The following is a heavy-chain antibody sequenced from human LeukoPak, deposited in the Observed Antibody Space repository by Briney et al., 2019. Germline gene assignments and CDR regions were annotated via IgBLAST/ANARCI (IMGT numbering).Heavy chain of an antibody. CDR1: GYTFINHG. D-gene: IGHD6-19*01. J-gene: IGHJ6*03. V-gene: IGHV1-18*01. CDR3: ARDFRAVAGDYYYYYMDV. Sequence: ASVKVSCKASGYTFINHGINWVRQAPGQGLEWMGWISNYNGNTNYAEKVQGRVTMTEDTSTDTAYMELSRLKSDDTAVYYCARDFRAVAGDYYYYYMDVWGKGTTVTVSS. CDR2: ISNYNGNT.